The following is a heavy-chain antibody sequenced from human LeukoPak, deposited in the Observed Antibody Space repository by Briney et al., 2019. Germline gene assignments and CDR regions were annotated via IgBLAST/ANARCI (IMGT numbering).Heavy chain of an antibody. J-gene: IGHJ4*02. Sequence: PGGSLRLSCAASGFTFSSYAMHWVRQAPGKGLEYVSAISSNGGSTYYANSVKGRFTISRDNSKNSLYLQMNSLRAEDTAVYYCARESYFYRAVDYWGQGTLVTVSS. CDR2: ISSNGGST. D-gene: IGHD1-26*01. CDR3: ARESYFYRAVDY. CDR1: GFTFSSYA. V-gene: IGHV3-64*01.